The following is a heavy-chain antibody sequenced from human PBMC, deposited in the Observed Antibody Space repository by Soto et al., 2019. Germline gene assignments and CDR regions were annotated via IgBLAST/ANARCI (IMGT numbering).Heavy chain of an antibody. D-gene: IGHD2-15*01. CDR1: GFTFSSDA. J-gene: IGHJ4*02. V-gene: IGHV3-23*01. CDR3: AKDALGYCCGGICYSPSCFDY. CDR2: ISGSGGST. Sequence: GGSLRLSCAASGFTFSSDAMSWARQAPGKGLEWVSAISGSGGSTYYTDSVKGRFTISRDNSKNTLYLQMNSLRAEDTAVYYCAKDALGYCCGGICYSPSCFDYWGQGTLVTGCS.